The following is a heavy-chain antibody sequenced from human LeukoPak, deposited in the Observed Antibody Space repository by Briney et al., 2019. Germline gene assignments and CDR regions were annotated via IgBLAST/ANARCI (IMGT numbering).Heavy chain of an antibody. J-gene: IGHJ4*02. D-gene: IGHD4-23*01. Sequence: SVTVSCKASGGTFSSHAISWVRQAPGQGLEWMGGIIPIFGTANYAQKFQGRVTITAVESMSTAYMELSSLRSEDTAVYYCARGWLAETTVVTPYNYWGQGTLVTVSS. V-gene: IGHV1-69*13. CDR3: ARGWLAETTVVTPYNY. CDR1: GGTFSSHA. CDR2: IIPIFGTA.